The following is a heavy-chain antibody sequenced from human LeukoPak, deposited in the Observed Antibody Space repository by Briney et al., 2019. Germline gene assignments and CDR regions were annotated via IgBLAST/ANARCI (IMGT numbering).Heavy chain of an antibody. Sequence: GGSLRLSCAASGFTFSSYEMNWVRQAPGKGLEWVSYISSSGSTIYYADSVKGRFTISRDNAKNSLYLQMNSLRAEDTAVYYCARDGYLATTSWGQGTLVAVSS. D-gene: IGHD2/OR15-2a*01. CDR2: ISSSGSTI. CDR3: ARDGYLATTS. J-gene: IGHJ5*02. CDR1: GFTFSSYE. V-gene: IGHV3-48*03.